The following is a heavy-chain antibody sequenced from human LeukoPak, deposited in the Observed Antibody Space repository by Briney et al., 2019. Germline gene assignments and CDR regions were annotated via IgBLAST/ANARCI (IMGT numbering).Heavy chain of an antibody. CDR3: ASKYYDILTGYPY. Sequence: SVKVSCRASGGTFSSYAISWVRQAPGQGLEWMGGIIPIFGTANYAQKFQGRVTMTADKSTSTAYMELSSLRSEDTAVYYCASKYYDILTGYPYWGQGTLVTVSS. CDR2: IIPIFGTA. CDR1: GGTFSSYA. D-gene: IGHD3-9*01. V-gene: IGHV1-69*06. J-gene: IGHJ4*02.